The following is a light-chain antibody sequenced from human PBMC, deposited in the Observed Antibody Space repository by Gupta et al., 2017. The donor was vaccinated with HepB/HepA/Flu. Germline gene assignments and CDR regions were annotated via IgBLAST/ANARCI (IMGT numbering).Light chain of an antibody. CDR2: DAS. Sequence: EIVLTQSPATLSLSPGERATLSCRASQSVSSYLSWYQQKPGQAPRLLIYDASNRATGIPDRFSGSGHGTDFTLTISSLEPEDFAVYYCQQRSNWQTFGQGTKVEIK. J-gene: IGKJ1*01. CDR3: QQRSNWQT. CDR1: QSVSSY. V-gene: IGKV3D-11*02.